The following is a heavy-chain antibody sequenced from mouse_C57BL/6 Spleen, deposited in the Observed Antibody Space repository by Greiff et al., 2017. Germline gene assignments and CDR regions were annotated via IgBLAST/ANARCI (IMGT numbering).Heavy chain of an antibody. CDR1: GYTFTSYW. Sequence: QVQLQQPGAGLVMPGASVKLSCTASGYTFTSYWMPWVRQTPGQGLEWIGEIGPSDSYTNYHQKFKGRFTLTVDKASSTAYMQLSSLTSEDSAVYYCARRGLHYAMDYWGQGTSVTVSS. CDR3: ARRGLHYAMDY. V-gene: IGHV1-69*01. J-gene: IGHJ4*01. D-gene: IGHD2-4*01. CDR2: IGPSDSYT.